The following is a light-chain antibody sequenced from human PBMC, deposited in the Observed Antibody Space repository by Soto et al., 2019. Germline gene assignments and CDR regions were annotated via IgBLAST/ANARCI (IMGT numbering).Light chain of an antibody. CDR3: HQYNNWPPHT. CDR2: GAS. CDR1: QNVGNN. V-gene: IGKV3-15*01. J-gene: IGKJ2*01. Sequence: VLTQSPATLSVSPGDRATLSCRASQNVGNNLAWYQQKPGQPPRLLIYGASSGATGLPARISASGSGTEFTLTISSLQSEDFAVYYCHQYNNWPPHTFGQGTKLEI.